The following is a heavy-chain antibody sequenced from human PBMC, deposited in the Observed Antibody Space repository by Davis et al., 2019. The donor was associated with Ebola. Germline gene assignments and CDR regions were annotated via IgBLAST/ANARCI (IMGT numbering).Heavy chain of an antibody. Sequence: GESLKISCAASGFTFSSYGMHWVRQAPGKGLEWVAFIRYDGSNKYYADSVKGRFTISRDNSKNTLYLQMNSLRAEDTAVYYCATRVTAIRAEYFQHWGQGTLVTVSS. J-gene: IGHJ1*01. CDR1: GFTFSSYG. D-gene: IGHD2-21*02. V-gene: IGHV3-30*02. CDR2: IRYDGSNK. CDR3: ATRVTAIRAEYFQH.